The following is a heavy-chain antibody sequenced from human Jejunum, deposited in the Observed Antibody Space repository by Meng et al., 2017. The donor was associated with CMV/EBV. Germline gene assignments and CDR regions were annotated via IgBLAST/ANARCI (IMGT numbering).Heavy chain of an antibody. V-gene: IGHV4-31*03. Sequence: QGAGPGLGNPSQHLSLPCTVSGGSVSSGGYYWTWIRQHPGKGLEWFGHIYYSGSTFYNPSLKRRVIISIGTSKNQFSLNLRSVTAADTAVYYCARVSSGWDYFDYWGQGTLVTVSS. J-gene: IGHJ4*02. D-gene: IGHD6-19*01. CDR1: GGSVSSGGYY. CDR2: IYYSGST. CDR3: ARVSSGWDYFDY.